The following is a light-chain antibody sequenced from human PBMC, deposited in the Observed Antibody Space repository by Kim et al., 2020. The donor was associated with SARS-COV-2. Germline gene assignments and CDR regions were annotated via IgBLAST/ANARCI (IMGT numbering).Light chain of an antibody. Sequence: EFVLTQSPGTLSLSPGETATLSCRASETGGNKFLAWYQQRPGQAPRLLMFGASNRATGILDRFTGSASGTDFTLTINRLEPEDFAMYYCHHYGSSPVTFGQGTRLEIK. V-gene: IGKV3-20*01. J-gene: IGKJ5*01. CDR2: GAS. CDR3: HHYGSSPVT. CDR1: ETGGNKF.